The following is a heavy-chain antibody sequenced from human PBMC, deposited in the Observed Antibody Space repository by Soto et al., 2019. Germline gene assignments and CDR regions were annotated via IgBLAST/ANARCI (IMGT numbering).Heavy chain of an antibody. CDR2: ISASGGTT. CDR1: GFTFSKYA. V-gene: IGHV3-23*01. J-gene: IGHJ4*02. D-gene: IGHD3-16*02. CDR3: AKVGDTQWGSTYRYTHFDY. Sequence: DVQLLESGGGLVQPGGSLRLSCAASGFTFSKYAMSWVRQAPGKGLQWVSAISASGGTTYYADSVKGRFTFSRDNSKNTRYLQMNSLRAEDTAVYYCAKVGDTQWGSTYRYTHFDYWGQGTRVAVSS.